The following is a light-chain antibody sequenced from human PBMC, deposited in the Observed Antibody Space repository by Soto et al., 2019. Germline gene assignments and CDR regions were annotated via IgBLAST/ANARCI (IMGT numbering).Light chain of an antibody. CDR2: KVS. CDR1: QSLVHSDGNTY. J-gene: IGKJ5*01. Sequence: DVVLTQSPLSLPVTLGQPASISCRSSQSLVHSDGNTYLRWYHQRPGQSPRRLIYKVSNRDSGVPDRFSGSGSGTDFTLTISSLQPEDFATYYCQQANSFPITFGQGTRLEIK. V-gene: IGKV2-30*02. CDR3: QQANSFPIT.